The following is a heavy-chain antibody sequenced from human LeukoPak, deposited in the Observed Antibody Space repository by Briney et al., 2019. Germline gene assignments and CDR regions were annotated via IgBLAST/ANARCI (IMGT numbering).Heavy chain of an antibody. J-gene: IGHJ4*02. Sequence: PGGSLRLSCAASGFTFSNAWMSWVRQAPGKGLEWVGRIKSKTDGGTTDYAAPVKGRFTISRDDSKNTLYLQMNSLKTEDTAVYYCTTQNGPQLVTYYFDYWGQGTLVTVSS. CDR2: IKSKTDGGTT. CDR1: GFTFSNAW. V-gene: IGHV3-15*01. CDR3: TTQNGPQLVTYYFDY. D-gene: IGHD6-13*01.